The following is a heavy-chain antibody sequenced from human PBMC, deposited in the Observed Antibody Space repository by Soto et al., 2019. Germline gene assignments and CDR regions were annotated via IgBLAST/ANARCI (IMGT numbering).Heavy chain of an antibody. CDR2: IYSTGST. Sequence: SETLSLTCTVSGGSISSYYWSWIRQPAGKGLEWIGLIYSTGSTNYNPSLKSRVTMSVDASKNQFSMKLNSVTAADTAVYYCARDRTGRGDWFDPWGKGTLVTVSS. J-gene: IGHJ5*02. CDR3: ARDRTGRGDWFDP. D-gene: IGHD3-10*01. CDR1: GGSISSYY. V-gene: IGHV4-4*07.